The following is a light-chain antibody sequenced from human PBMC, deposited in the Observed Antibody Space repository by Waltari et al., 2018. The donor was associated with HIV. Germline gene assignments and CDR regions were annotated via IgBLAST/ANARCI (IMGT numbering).Light chain of an antibody. CDR2: LGT. Sequence: DIVMTQSPVSLPVTPGEPASISCRSSDALLKSNGYIYLDWYLQKPGQSPQLLIYLGTNRASGVPDRFSASGSATDFTLKISRVEAEDVGVYYCMQALEAPLTFGEGTKVEIK. CDR3: MQALEAPLT. V-gene: IGKV2-28*01. CDR1: DALLKSNGYIY. J-gene: IGKJ4*01.